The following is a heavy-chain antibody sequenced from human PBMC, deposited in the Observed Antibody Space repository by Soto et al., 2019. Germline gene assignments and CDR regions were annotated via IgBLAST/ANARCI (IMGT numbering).Heavy chain of an antibody. CDR3: ARATYDYDSSGYYFDY. V-gene: IGHV1-69*10. D-gene: IGHD3-22*01. CDR2: IIPIFGIA. J-gene: IGHJ4*02. Sequence: ASVKVSCKASGDTFTSYAISWVRQAPGQGLEWMGGIIPIFGIANYAQKFQGRVTITADKSTSTAYMELSSLRSEDTAVYYCARATYDYDSSGYYFDYWGQGTLVTVSS. CDR1: GDTFTSYA.